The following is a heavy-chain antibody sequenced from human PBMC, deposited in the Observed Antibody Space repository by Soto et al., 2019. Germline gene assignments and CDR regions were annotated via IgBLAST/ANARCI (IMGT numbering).Heavy chain of an antibody. CDR2: ISGYNGNT. V-gene: IGHV1-18*01. D-gene: IGHD2-8*02. CDR1: GFPFTTAV. CDR3: AKSYHGATVCTD. Sequence: ASVKVSCKASGFPFTTAVINWVRQAPGQGLEWMGWISGYNGNTKYAQNFQGRVSMTTDTSTSVAYLELMTLTSDDTAVYYGAKSYHGATVCTDWGPGTMVTVSS. J-gene: IGHJ4*01.